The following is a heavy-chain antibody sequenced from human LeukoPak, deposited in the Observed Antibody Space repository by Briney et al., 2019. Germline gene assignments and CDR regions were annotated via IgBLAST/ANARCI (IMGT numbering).Heavy chain of an antibody. CDR2: NYTRGST. CDR3: ARVRQDSSGYYRIFDY. J-gene: IGHJ4*02. Sequence: SETLSRTCIVPGGSLSSYYWSWTRQPAGKGLESIRRNYTRGSTNYNPSLKSRVTISLDKSKNQFSLKLRSVTTAATPVSYWARVRQDSSGYYRIFDYWGQGTLVTVSS. D-gene: IGHD3-22*01. V-gene: IGHV4-4*07. CDR1: GGSLSSYY.